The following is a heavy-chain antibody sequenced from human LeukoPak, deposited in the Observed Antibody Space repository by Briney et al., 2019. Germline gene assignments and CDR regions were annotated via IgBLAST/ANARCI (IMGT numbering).Heavy chain of an antibody. Sequence: SETLSLTCTVSGDSINSYYWNWIRQPPGKGLEWIGYIYYSGRTDYNPSLKSRVTISVDTSKHQFSMKLKSVTAADTAVYFCARGRWLPNAFDIWGQGTMVTVFS. CDR2: IYYSGRT. CDR1: GDSINSYY. D-gene: IGHD5-24*01. V-gene: IGHV4-59*01. CDR3: ARGRWLPNAFDI. J-gene: IGHJ3*02.